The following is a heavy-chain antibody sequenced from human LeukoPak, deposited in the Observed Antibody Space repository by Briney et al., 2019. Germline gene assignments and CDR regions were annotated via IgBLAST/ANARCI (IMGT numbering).Heavy chain of an antibody. J-gene: IGHJ4*02. CDR2: IYYSGST. V-gene: IGHV4-59*08. CDR3: ARAVSGRFDY. CDR1: GGSMSPYH. D-gene: IGHD6-19*01. Sequence: PSETLSLTCTVSGGSMSPYHWGWIRQPPGKGLEWTGYIYYSGSTNYNPSLNSRVTISVDTSKNQFSPRLSSVTAADTAIYYCARAVSGRFDYWGQGTLVTVSS.